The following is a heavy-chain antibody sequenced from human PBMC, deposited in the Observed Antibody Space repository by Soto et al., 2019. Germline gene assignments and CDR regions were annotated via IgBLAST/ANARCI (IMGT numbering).Heavy chain of an antibody. D-gene: IGHD5-12*01. Sequence: QVQLVQSGAEVKKPGSSVKVSCKASGGTFSSYAISWVRQAPGQGLEWMGGIIPIFSTANYAQKFQGRVTITADKSTSTAYMELSSLRSEDTAVYYCARDKEYGGYGRGAFDIWGQGTMVTVSS. CDR2: IIPIFSTA. V-gene: IGHV1-69*06. J-gene: IGHJ3*02. CDR1: GGTFSSYA. CDR3: ARDKEYGGYGRGAFDI.